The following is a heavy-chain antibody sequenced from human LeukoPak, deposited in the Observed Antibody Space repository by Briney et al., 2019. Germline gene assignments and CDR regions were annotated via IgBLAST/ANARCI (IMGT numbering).Heavy chain of an antibody. Sequence: PSETLSLTCAVYGGSFSGYYWSWIRQPPGKGLEWIGEINHSGSTNYNPSLKSRVTISVDTSKNQFSLKLSSVTAADTAVYYCARDDSYYYGSGSYFWFDPWGQGTLVTVSS. CDR3: ARDDSYYYGSGSYFWFDP. CDR1: GGSFSGYY. CDR2: INHSGST. J-gene: IGHJ5*02. V-gene: IGHV4-34*01. D-gene: IGHD3-10*01.